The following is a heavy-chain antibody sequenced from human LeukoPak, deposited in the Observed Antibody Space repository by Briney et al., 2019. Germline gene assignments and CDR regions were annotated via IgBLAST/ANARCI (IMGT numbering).Heavy chain of an antibody. V-gene: IGHV3-48*03. D-gene: IGHD6-13*01. CDR1: GFAFSRHE. CDR3: ATRSFDSSWFDY. J-gene: IGHJ4*02. CDR2: ITSSGTTI. Sequence: GGSLRLSCAASGFAFSRHEMSWVRQAPGKGLEWLSYITSSGTTIYYADSVQGRFITSRDNAKNSLYLQMNSLRADDTAIYYCATRSFDSSWFDYWGQGTLVTVSS.